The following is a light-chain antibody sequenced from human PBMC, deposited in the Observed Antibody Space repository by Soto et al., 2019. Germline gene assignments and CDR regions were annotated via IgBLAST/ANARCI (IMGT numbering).Light chain of an antibody. CDR3: LQSKNWPPWT. CDR2: GAS. Sequence: EIVMTQSPATLSVSPGESATLSCRASQSVDTSLAWYQHQPGQAPRLLIYGASARATGIPARFSGSGSGTEFTLTICSLQSEDFAVYYCLQSKNWPPWTFGQGTKVEI. J-gene: IGKJ1*01. CDR1: QSVDTS. V-gene: IGKV3-15*01.